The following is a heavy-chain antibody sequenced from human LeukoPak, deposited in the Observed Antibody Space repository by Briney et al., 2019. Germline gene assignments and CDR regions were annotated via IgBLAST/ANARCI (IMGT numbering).Heavy chain of an antibody. J-gene: IGHJ4*02. Sequence: GGSLRLSCAASGFTFSSYAMHWVRQAPGEGLEWVAVISYDGSNKYYADSVKGRFTISRDNSKNTLYLQMNSLRAEDTAVYYCARELGYCSSTSCWELDYWGQGTLVTVSS. CDR2: ISYDGSNK. V-gene: IGHV3-30-3*01. CDR3: ARELGYCSSTSCWELDY. D-gene: IGHD2-2*01. CDR1: GFTFSSYA.